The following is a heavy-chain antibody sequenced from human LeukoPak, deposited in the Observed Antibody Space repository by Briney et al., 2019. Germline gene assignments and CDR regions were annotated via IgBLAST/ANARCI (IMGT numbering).Heavy chain of an antibody. CDR2: IYYSGST. CDR1: GGSISSYF. D-gene: IGHD4-17*01. Sequence: SETLSLTCTVYGGSISSYFWSWIRQPPGKGLEWIGNIYYSGSTNYNPSLKSRVTISVDRSKTQFSLKLSSVTAADTAVYYCARLLYGDYVVDYWGQGILVTVSS. J-gene: IGHJ4*02. V-gene: IGHV4-59*01. CDR3: ARLLYGDYVVDY.